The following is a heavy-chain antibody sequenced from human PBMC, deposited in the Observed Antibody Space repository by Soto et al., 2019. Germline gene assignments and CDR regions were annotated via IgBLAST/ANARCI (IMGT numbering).Heavy chain of an antibody. D-gene: IGHD3-3*01. CDR2: ISGSGGST. V-gene: IGHV3-23*01. CDR3: AKGGGDFWSGYDLDY. J-gene: IGHJ4*02. CDR1: VFTFSSYA. Sequence: PGGSLRLSCASSVFTFSSYAMSCVRQAPGKWLEWVSAISGSGGSTYYADSVKGRFTISRDNSKNTLYLQMNSLRAEDTAVYYCAKGGGDFWSGYDLDYAGQRTLGTV.